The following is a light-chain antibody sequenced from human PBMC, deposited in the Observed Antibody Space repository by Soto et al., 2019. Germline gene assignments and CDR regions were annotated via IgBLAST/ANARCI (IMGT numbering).Light chain of an antibody. CDR3: MQPLDNFRT. Sequence: IVMTQSPLSLYVTPGEAASISCMSSARLLHKNGYNYVDWYMQKPGQSPQLLIYLGSNRASGVPDRFSGSGSDTYFTLEISRVEADDVGVYYCMQPLDNFRTFGQGTKVDIK. CDR2: LGS. J-gene: IGKJ1*01. CDR1: ARLLHKNGYNY. V-gene: IGKV2-28*01.